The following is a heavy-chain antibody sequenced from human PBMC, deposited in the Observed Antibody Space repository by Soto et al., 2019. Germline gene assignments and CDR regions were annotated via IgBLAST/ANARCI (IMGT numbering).Heavy chain of an antibody. J-gene: IGHJ4*02. D-gene: IGHD3-16*01. CDR1: GFTFSNYW. CDR3: GRDLGGVGSY. V-gene: IGHV3-74*01. CDR2: LNKDGSRT. Sequence: LRLSCAASGFTFSNYWFHWVRQAPGKGLVWVSRLNKDGSRTDYADSVKGRFTIFRDNARNTLYLQINSLRAEDTAVYYCGRDLGGVGSYWGQGTLVTVS.